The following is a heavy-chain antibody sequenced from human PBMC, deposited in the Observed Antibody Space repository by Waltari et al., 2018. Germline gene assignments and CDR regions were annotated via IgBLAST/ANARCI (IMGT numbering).Heavy chain of an antibody. D-gene: IGHD6-19*01. CDR1: GFTFSSYA. J-gene: IGHJ4*02. V-gene: IGHV3-23*01. Sequence: EVQLLESGGGLVQPGGSLRLSCAASGFTFSSYAMTWVRQAPGKGLEWVSAISGSGGSTYYADSVKGRFTISRDNSKNTLYLQMNSLRAEDTAVYYCAKEGELVAVPGPNFDYWGQGTLVTVSS. CDR3: AKEGELVAVPGPNFDY. CDR2: ISGSGGST.